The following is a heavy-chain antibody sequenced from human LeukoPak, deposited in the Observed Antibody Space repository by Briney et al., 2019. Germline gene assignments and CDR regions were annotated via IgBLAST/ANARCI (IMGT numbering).Heavy chain of an antibody. CDR3: ARPLQGAYDY. CDR1: GGSISSSNYY. J-gene: IGHJ4*02. CDR2: IYYSGST. V-gene: IGHV4-39*01. D-gene: IGHD1-26*01. Sequence: PSETLSLTCTVSGGSISSSNYYWGCIRQPPGKGLEWIGSIYYSGSTYYNPSLKSRVTISVDTSKNQFSLKLSSVTAADTAVYYCARPLQGAYDYWGQGTLVIVSS.